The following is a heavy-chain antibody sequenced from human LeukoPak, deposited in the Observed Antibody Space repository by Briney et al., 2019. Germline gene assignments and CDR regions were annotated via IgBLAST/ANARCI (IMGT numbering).Heavy chain of an antibody. V-gene: IGHV1-18*01. CDR3: ARVISTMMGGSRSGFDY. CDR2: ISAYNGNT. D-gene: IGHD3-22*01. CDR1: GYTFTSYG. J-gene: IGHJ4*02. Sequence: ASVKVSCKASGYTFTSYGISWVRQAPGQGLEWMGWISAYNGNTNYAQKLQGRVTMTTDTSTSTAYMELRSLRSDDTAVYYCARVISTMMGGSRSGFDYWDQGTLVTVSS.